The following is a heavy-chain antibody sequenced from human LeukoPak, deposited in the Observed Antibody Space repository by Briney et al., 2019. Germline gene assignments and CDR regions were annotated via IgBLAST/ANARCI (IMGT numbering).Heavy chain of an antibody. CDR2: IYPGDSDT. CDR3: ARTDYDFWSGYFGYFDY. CDR1: GYSFTSCR. V-gene: IGHV5-51*01. Sequence: GESLKISCKGSGYSFTSCRIGWVRQMPGKGLEWMGIIYPGDSDTRYSPSFQGQVTISADKSISTAYLQWSSLKASDTAMYYCARTDYDFWSGYFGYFDYWGQGTLVTVSS. D-gene: IGHD3-3*01. J-gene: IGHJ4*02.